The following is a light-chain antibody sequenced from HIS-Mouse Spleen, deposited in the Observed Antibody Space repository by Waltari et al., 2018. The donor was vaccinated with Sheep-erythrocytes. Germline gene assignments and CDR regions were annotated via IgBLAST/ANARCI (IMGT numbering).Light chain of an antibody. J-gene: IGLJ3*02. Sequence: SYDLTQPPSVSVSPGQTARITCSGDAFPKKYAYWYQQKSGQAPVLVIYEDSKRPSGIPERFSGSTSGTMATLTISGAQVEDEADYYCYSTDSSGNHWVFGGGTKLTVL. CDR1: AFPKKY. CDR2: EDS. CDR3: YSTDSSGNHWV. V-gene: IGLV3-10*01.